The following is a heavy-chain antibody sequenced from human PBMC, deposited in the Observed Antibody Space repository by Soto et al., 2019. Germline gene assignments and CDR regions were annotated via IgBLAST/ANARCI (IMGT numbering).Heavy chain of an antibody. V-gene: IGHV3-23*01. J-gene: IGHJ2*01. CDR2: ISGSGGST. Sequence: KGLEWVSAISGSGGSTYYADAVKGRFTISRDNSKNTLYLQMNSMRDEDTAVYYCAKIFFFQAEDGIRDVRSVSAFLLNRSSDL. D-gene: IGHD3-10*02. CDR3: AKIFFFQAEDGIRDVRSVSAFLLNRSSDL.